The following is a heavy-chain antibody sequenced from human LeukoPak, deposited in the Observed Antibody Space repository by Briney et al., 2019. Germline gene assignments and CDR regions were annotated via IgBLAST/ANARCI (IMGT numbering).Heavy chain of an antibody. Sequence: AGGSLRLSCAASGFTFSSYAMSWVRQAPGKGLEWVPAISGSGGSTYYADSVKGRFTISRDNSKNTLYLQMNSLRAEDTAVYYCAKALAAAGRYYYMDVWGKGTTVTVSS. J-gene: IGHJ6*03. V-gene: IGHV3-23*01. D-gene: IGHD6-13*01. CDR1: GFTFSSYA. CDR2: ISGSGGST. CDR3: AKALAAAGRYYYMDV.